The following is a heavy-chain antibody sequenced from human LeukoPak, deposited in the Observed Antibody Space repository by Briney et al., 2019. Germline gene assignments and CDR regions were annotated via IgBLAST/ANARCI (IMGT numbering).Heavy chain of an antibody. J-gene: IGHJ5*02. Sequence: ASVKVSCKASGYTFTGYYMHWVRQAPGQGLEWMGWINPNSGGTNYAQKFQGRVTMTRDTSISTAYMELSRLRSDDTAVYYCARDRWRPLPSTITMVRGVTGAWFDPWGQGTLVTVSS. D-gene: IGHD3-10*01. CDR1: GYTFTGYY. V-gene: IGHV1-2*02. CDR3: ARDRWRPLPSTITMVRGVTGAWFDP. CDR2: INPNSGGT.